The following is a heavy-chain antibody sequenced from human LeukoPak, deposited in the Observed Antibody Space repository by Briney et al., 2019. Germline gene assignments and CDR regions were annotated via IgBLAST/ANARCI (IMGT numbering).Heavy chain of an antibody. J-gene: IGHJ4*02. CDR2: ISSSGSNI. D-gene: IGHD1-26*01. CDR3: ARDQEGTTNLDY. V-gene: IGHV3-11*01. CDR1: GFTFSDYY. Sequence: PGGSLRLSCAASGFTFSDYYMSWLRQAPGKGLEWVSYISSSGSNIYYADSVKGRFTISRDNAKNSLYLQMNSLRAEDTAVYYCARDQEGTTNLDYWGQGTLVTVSS.